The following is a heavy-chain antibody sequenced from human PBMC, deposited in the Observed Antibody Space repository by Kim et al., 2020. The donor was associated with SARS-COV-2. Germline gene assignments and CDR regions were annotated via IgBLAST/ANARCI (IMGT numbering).Heavy chain of an antibody. D-gene: IGHD2-2*01. CDR1: GGSISSYN. CDR2: IYYSGST. V-gene: IGHV4-59*08. CDR3: ARLGCSTSCYAFDI. Sequence: SETLSLTCTVSGGSISSYNWSWIRQPPAKRLEWIGYIYYSGSTNHNLSLKSRDTITVDTSQNQFSLKLSSVTAADTAVYYCARLGCSTSCYAFDIWGQGTMVTVSS. J-gene: IGHJ3*02.